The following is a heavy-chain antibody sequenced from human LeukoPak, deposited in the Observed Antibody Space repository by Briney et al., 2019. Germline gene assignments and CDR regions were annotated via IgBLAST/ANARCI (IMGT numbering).Heavy chain of an antibody. CDR3: ARDLVYDFWSGSTSDY. Sequence: GRSLRLSCAASGFTFSTYWMSWVRQAPGKGLEWVANIKQDGSEKYYVDSVKGRFTISRDNAKNSLYLQMNSLRAEDTAVYYCARDLVYDFWSGSTSDYWGQGTLVTVSS. D-gene: IGHD3-3*01. J-gene: IGHJ4*02. CDR1: GFTFSTYW. V-gene: IGHV3-7*01. CDR2: IKQDGSEK.